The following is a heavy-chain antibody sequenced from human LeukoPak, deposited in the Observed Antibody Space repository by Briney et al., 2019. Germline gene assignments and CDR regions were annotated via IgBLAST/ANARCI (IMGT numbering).Heavy chain of an antibody. D-gene: IGHD5-12*01. J-gene: IGHJ4*02. Sequence: PGGSLRLSCAASGFTFSSYAMSWVRQAPGKGLEWVSAISGSGGSTYYADSVKGRFTISRENSKNTLYLQMNSLRAEDTAVYYGAKDQQDIVGTILLDWGQGTLVTVSS. CDR3: AKDQQDIVGTILLD. V-gene: IGHV3-23*01. CDR1: GFTFSSYA. CDR2: ISGSGGST.